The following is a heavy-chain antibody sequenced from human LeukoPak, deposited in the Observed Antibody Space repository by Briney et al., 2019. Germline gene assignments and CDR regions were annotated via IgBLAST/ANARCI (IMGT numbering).Heavy chain of an antibody. CDR2: INWNGGST. V-gene: IGHV3-20*04. Sequence: GGSLRLSCAASGFTFDDYGMSWVRQAPGKGLEWVSGINWNGGSTGYADSVKGRFTISRDNAKNSLYLQMNSLRAEDTAVYYCAREDTYYYDSSGYYCGYWGQGTLVTVSS. CDR1: GFTFDDYG. D-gene: IGHD3-22*01. J-gene: IGHJ4*02. CDR3: AREDTYYYDSSGYYCGY.